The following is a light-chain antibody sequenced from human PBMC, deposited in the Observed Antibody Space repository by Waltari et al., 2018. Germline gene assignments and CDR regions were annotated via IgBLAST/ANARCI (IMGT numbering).Light chain of an antibody. CDR2: DVT. CDR1: TTDLGSYNY. V-gene: IGLV2-11*01. CDR3: CSYAGSYTWV. Sequence: SALTQPRSVSGSPGQSVTISCTGTTTDLGSYNYVSWYQQHPGKAPKLIILDVTKRPSGVTDRLSGSKSGNTASLTISGLRAEDEAEYYCCSYAGSYTWVFGGGTKLTVV. J-gene: IGLJ3*02.